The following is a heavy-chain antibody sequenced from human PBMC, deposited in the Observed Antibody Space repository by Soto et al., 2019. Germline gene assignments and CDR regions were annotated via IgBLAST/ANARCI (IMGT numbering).Heavy chain of an antibody. CDR1: GFTFRAYW. J-gene: IGHJ4*02. Sequence: EVNLVESGGGLAQRGGSLRLSCAASGFTFRAYWMSWVRQAPGKGLEWVANIDQDGSGKYYVDSVRGRFTISRDNAHNSLYLQTNSLRDEDTAVYFCARRREGTGRTLDYWGQGTLVTVSS. CDR2: IDQDGSGK. V-gene: IGHV3-7*05. CDR3: ARRREGTGRTLDY. D-gene: IGHD1-1*01.